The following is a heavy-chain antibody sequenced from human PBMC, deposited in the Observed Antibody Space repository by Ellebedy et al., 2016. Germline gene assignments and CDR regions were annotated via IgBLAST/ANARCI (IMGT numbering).Heavy chain of an antibody. CDR2: IIPIFGTA. D-gene: IGHD2-15*01. CDR1: GGTFSSYA. J-gene: IGHJ4*02. V-gene: IGHV1-69*13. CDR3: AAVGVAGYCSGGSCL. Sequence: SVKVSCXASGGTFSSYAISWVRQAPGQGLEWMGGIIPIFGTANYAQKFQGRVTITADESTSTAYMELSSLRSEDTAVYYCAAVGVAGYCSGGSCLWGQGTLVTVSS.